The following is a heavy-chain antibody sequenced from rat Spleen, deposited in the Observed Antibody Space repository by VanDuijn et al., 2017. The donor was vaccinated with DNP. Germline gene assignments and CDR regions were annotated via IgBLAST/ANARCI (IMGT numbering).Heavy chain of an antibody. Sequence: EMQFQESGPGLVKPSQSLSLTCSLAGHSITSSYRWNWIRKFPGNKMEWMGYISYSGSTSYNPSLKSRISITRDTSKNQFFLQLNSVTPEDTATYYCARFGPDLDYWGQGVMVTVSS. CDR2: ISYSGST. V-gene: IGHV3-1*01. CDR1: GHSITSSY. D-gene: IGHD3-1*01. J-gene: IGHJ2*01. CDR3: ARFGPDLDY.